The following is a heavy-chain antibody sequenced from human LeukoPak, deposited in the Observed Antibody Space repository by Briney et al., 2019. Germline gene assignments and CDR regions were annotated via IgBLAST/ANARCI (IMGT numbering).Heavy chain of an antibody. CDR3: ARDYICSGGSCLGGAFDI. CDR2: IWYDGSNK. CDR1: GFTFSSYG. Sequence: LAGGSLRLSCAASGFTFSSYGMHWVRQAPGKGLEWVAVIWYDGSNKYYADSVKGRFTISRDNSKNTLYLQMNSLRAEDTAVYYCARDYICSGGSCLGGAFDIWGQGTMVTVSS. J-gene: IGHJ3*02. V-gene: IGHV3-33*01. D-gene: IGHD2-15*01.